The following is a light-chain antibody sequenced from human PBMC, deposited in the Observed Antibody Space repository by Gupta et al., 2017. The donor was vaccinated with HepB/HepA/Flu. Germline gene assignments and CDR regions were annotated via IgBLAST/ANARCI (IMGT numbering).Light chain of an antibody. CDR2: EVS. CDR3: SSYAATNNL. V-gene: IGLV2-8*01. CDR1: GSDVGGYNF. Sequence: QSALTQPPSASGSPGQSVTISCTGTGSDVGGYNFVSWYQQHPGKAPKLIIYEVSKRPSGVPDRFSCSKSGNTASLTVSGLQAEDEADYYCSSYAATNNLFGEGTKLTVL. J-gene: IGLJ2*01.